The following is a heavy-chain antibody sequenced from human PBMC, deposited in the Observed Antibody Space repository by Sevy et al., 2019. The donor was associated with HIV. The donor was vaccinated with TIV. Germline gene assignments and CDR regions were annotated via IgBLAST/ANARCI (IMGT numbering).Heavy chain of an antibody. CDR2: ISGSGGST. D-gene: IGHD3-3*01. V-gene: IGHV3-23*01. CDR1: GFTFSSYA. J-gene: IGHJ5*02. CDR3: AKDGPTDPYYDFWSGSHSSNWFDP. Sequence: GSLRLSCAASGFTFSSYAMSWVRQAPGKGLEWVSAISGSGGSTYYADSVKGRFTISRDNSKNTLYLQMNSLRAEDTAVYYCAKDGPTDPYYDFWSGSHSSNWFDPWGQGTLVTVSS.